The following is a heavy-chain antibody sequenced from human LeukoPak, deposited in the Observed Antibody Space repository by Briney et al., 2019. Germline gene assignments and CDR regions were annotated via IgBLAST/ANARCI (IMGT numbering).Heavy chain of an antibody. J-gene: IGHJ4*02. V-gene: IGHV4-34*01. CDR3: ARVRWLAPYFDY. CDR1: GGSFSGYY. CDR2: INHSGST. D-gene: IGHD6-19*01. Sequence: SETLSLTCAVYGGSFSGYYWSWIRQPPGKGLEWIGEINHSGSTNYNPSLKSRVTISVDTSKNQFSLKLSSVTAADTAVYYCARVRWLAPYFDYWGQGTLVTVSS.